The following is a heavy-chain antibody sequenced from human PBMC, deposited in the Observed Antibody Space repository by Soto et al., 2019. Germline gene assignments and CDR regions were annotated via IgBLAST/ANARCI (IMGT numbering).Heavy chain of an antibody. CDR3: ARSGSDYFDY. J-gene: IGHJ4*02. V-gene: IGHV3-72*01. CDR1: GFTFSHQY. D-gene: IGHD3-3*01. Sequence: EVQLVECGGGLVQPGGSLRLSCAASGFTFSHQYMDWVRQAPGKGLEWVGRSRNKASGYTTEYAASVKGRFTISRDDSRNSLYLQMNNLKNEDTAVYYCARSGSDYFDYWGQGTLVTVSS. CDR2: SRNKASGYTT.